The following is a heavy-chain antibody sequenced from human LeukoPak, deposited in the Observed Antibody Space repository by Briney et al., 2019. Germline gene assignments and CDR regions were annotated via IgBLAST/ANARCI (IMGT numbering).Heavy chain of an antibody. CDR1: GGSISSSSYY. V-gene: IGHV4-39*07. CDR3: ARVHNHYFDY. J-gene: IGHJ4*02. CDR2: IYYSGST. Sequence: SETLSLTCTVSGGSISSSSYYWGWIRQPPGKGLEWIGSIYYSGSTYYNPSLKSRVTISVDTSKNQFSLKLSSVTAADTAVYYCARVHNHYFDYWGQGTLVTVSS. D-gene: IGHD5-24*01.